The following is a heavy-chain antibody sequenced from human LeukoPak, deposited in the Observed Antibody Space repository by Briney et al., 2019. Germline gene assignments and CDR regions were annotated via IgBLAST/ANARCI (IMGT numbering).Heavy chain of an antibody. D-gene: IGHD6-13*01. CDR3: ARINSSSWYPYYYYMDV. CDR1: GGSISSYY. J-gene: IGHJ6*03. Sequence: SETLSLTCTLSGGSISSYYRSWIRQPARKGLAWIGRIYTSGSTNYNPSLKSRVTMSVDTSKNQFSLKLSSVTAADTAVYYCARINSSSWYPYYYYMDVWGKGTTVTVSS. V-gene: IGHV4-4*07. CDR2: IYTSGST.